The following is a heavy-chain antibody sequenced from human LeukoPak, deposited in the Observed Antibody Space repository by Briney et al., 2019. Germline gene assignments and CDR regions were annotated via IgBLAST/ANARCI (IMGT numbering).Heavy chain of an antibody. CDR2: FDPEDGET. V-gene: IGHV1-24*01. J-gene: IGHJ4*02. CDR3: ATVGPAAILDY. Sequence: ASVKVSCKASGGTFSSYAISWVRQAPGKGLEWMGGFDPEDGETIYAQKFQGRVTMTEDTSTDTAYMELSSLRSEDTAVYYCATVGPAAILDYWGQGTLVTVSS. D-gene: IGHD2-2*02. CDR1: GGTFSSYA.